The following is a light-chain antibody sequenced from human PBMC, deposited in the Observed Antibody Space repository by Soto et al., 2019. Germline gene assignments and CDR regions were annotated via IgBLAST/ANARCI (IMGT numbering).Light chain of an antibody. Sequence: QLVLTQSPSASASLGASVKLTCTLSSGHSSYAIAWHQQQPEKGPRDLMKLNSDGSHSKGDGIPDRFSGSSSGAERYLTISSLQSEDEADYYCQTWGTGEVFGGGTKLTVL. CDR3: QTWGTGEV. CDR2: LNSDGSH. V-gene: IGLV4-69*01. CDR1: SGHSSYA. J-gene: IGLJ2*01.